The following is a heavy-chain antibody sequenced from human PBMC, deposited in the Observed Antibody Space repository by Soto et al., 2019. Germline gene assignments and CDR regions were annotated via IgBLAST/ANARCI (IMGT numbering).Heavy chain of an antibody. Sequence: SETLSLTCAVSGGTISIGGYSWSWIRQPPGKGLEWIGYIYHSGSTYYNPSLKSRVTISVDRSKNQFSLKLSSVTAADTAVYYCARDRVVVPAASYGMDVWGQGTTVTVSS. CDR1: GGTISIGGYS. CDR2: IYHSGST. CDR3: ARDRVVVPAASYGMDV. J-gene: IGHJ6*02. D-gene: IGHD2-2*01. V-gene: IGHV4-30-2*01.